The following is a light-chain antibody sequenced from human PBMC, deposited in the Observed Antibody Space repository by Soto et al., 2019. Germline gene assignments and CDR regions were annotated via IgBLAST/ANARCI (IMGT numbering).Light chain of an antibody. J-gene: IGKJ1*01. CDR3: QQYGSSPRT. CDR1: QSLSSSQ. V-gene: IGKV3-20*01. CDR2: DAS. Sequence: EIVLTQSPGTLSLSPGERATLSCRASQSLSSSQLAWYQQKPGQAPRLLIHDASSRATGISDRFTGSGSGTDFTLTTTTLEPEDFAVYYCQQYGSSPRTFGQGTKVDIK.